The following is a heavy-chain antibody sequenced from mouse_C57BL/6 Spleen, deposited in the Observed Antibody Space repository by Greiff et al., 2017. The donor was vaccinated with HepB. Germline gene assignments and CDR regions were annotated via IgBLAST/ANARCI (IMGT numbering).Heavy chain of an antibody. CDR3: ARQVDRAWLAY. D-gene: IGHD1-1*02. V-gene: IGHV5-6*01. Sequence: EVQLKESGGDLVKPGGSLKLSCAASGFTFSSYGMSWVRQTPDKSLEWVATISSGGSYTYYPDSVKGRFTISRDNAKNTLYLQMSSLKSEDTAMYCCARQVDRAWLAYWGQGTLVTVSA. CDR2: ISSGGSYT. CDR1: GFTFSSYG. J-gene: IGHJ3*01.